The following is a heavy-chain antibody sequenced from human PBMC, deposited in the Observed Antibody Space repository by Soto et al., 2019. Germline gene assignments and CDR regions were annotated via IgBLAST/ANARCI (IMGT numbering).Heavy chain of an antibody. CDR2: INSDGSST. CDR3: ARVFSGGGDYYYYGMDL. CDR1: GFTFSSYW. D-gene: IGHD6-19*01. J-gene: IGHJ6*02. Sequence: GGSLRLSCAASGFTFSSYWMHWVRQAPGKGLVWVSRINSDGSSTSYADSVKGRFTISRDNAKNTLYLQMNSLRAEDTAVYYCARVFSGGGDYYYYGMDLWGQGSTVTVSS. V-gene: IGHV3-74*01.